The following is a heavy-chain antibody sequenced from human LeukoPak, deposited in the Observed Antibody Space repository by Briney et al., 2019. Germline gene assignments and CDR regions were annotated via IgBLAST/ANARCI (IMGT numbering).Heavy chain of an antibody. CDR1: GFTFSSYA. Sequence: PGGSLRLSCAASGFTFSSYAMSWVRQAPGKGLDWVSAISGSGGSTYYADSVKGRFTISRDNSKNTLYLQMNSLRAEDTAVYYCAKGSRPLTYSSGWYADYWGQGTLVTVSS. D-gene: IGHD6-19*01. J-gene: IGHJ4*02. V-gene: IGHV3-23*01. CDR2: ISGSGGST. CDR3: AKGSRPLTYSSGWYADY.